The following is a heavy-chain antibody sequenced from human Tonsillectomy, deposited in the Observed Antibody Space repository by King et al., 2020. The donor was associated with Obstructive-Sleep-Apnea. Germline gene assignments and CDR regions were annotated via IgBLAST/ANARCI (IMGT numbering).Heavy chain of an antibody. Sequence: VQLVESGGGVVQPGRSLRLSCAASGFSFSSYAMHWVRQAPGKGLEWVAIISYDPSNKYYADSVKGRFTISRDNSKSTLYLQMNSLRAEDTAVYYCARASGNNWDDAFDVWATGQWSPSLQ. D-gene: IGHD1-1*01. CDR3: ARASGNNWDDAFDV. V-gene: IGHV3-30-3*01. J-gene: IGHJ3*01. CDR2: ISYDPSNK. CDR1: GFSFSSYA.